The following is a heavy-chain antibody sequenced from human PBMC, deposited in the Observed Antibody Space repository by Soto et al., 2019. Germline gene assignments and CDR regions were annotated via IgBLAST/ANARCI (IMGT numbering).Heavy chain of an antibody. D-gene: IGHD2-15*01. CDR1: GFTFSSYG. Sequence: QVQLVESGGGVVQPGRSLRLSCAASGFTFSSYGMHWVRQAPGKGLEWVAVISYDGSNKYYADSVKGRFNISRVNSRNTLYLQMNSLRAEDTAVYYSARGLIEESYYYGMDVWGQGTTVTVSS. CDR2: ISYDGSNK. V-gene: IGHV3-30*03. CDR3: ARGLIEESYYYGMDV. J-gene: IGHJ6*02.